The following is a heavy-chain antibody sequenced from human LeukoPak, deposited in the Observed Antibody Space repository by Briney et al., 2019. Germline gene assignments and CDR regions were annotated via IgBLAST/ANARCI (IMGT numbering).Heavy chain of an antibody. CDR3: ARHMSAFSDSGFQH. J-gene: IGHJ1*01. V-gene: IGHV5-51*01. D-gene: IGHD1-26*01. CDR2: IYPGDSDT. CDR1: GYIFTTYW. Sequence: GESLKISCKGSGYIFTTYWIGWVRQMPGKGLEWMGTIYPGDSDTRHSPSFQGQVTISADKSISTAYLQWSSLKASDTAMYFCARHMSAFSDSGFQHWGQGTLVTVSS.